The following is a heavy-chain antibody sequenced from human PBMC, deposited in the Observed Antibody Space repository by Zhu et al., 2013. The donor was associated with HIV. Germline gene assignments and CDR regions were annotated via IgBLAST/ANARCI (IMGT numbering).Heavy chain of an antibody. J-gene: IGHJ6*02. V-gene: IGHV1-69*01. D-gene: IGHD3-3*01. Sequence: QVQLVQSGAEVKEPGSSVKVSCKASGSTFSNYGISWVRQAPGQGLEWMGGVIPIFKTTKYAQKFQGRVSVTADESTSTVYMELSSLRSADTAVYYCARGITRITIFGAGGYYYGMDVWGQGTTVNVFS. CDR1: GSTFSNYG. CDR3: ARGITRITIFGAGGYYYGMDV. CDR2: VIPIFKTT.